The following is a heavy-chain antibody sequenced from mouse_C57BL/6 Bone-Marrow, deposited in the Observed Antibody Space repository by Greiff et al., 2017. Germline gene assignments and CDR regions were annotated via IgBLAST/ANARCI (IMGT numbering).Heavy chain of an antibody. V-gene: IGHV1-81*01. J-gene: IGHJ3*01. Sequence: VQRVESGAELVRPGASVKLSCKASGYTFTSYGISWVKQRTGQGLEWIGEIYPRSGNTYYNEKFKGKATLTADKSSSTAYMELRSLTSEDSAVYFCAREDYSSSHWFAYWGQGTLVTVSA. D-gene: IGHD1-1*01. CDR1: GYTFTSYG. CDR2: IYPRSGNT. CDR3: AREDYSSSHWFAY.